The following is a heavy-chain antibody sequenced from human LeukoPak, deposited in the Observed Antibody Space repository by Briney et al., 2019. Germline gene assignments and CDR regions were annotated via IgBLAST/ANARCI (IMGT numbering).Heavy chain of an antibody. Sequence: GGSLRLFCAASGFTFSSHAMSGVREAPGKGLEWVSAISGSGGSTYYADSVKGRFTISRDNSKNTLYLQMNSLRAEDTAVYYCAKDVSPDCYNTHYDYWGQGTLVTVSS. J-gene: IGHJ4*02. V-gene: IGHV3-23*01. D-gene: IGHD5-24*01. CDR1: GFTFSSHA. CDR3: AKDVSPDCYNTHYDY. CDR2: ISGSGGST.